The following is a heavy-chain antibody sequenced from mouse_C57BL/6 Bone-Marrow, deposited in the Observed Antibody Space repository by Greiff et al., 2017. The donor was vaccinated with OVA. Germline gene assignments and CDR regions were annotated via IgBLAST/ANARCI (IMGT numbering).Heavy chain of an antibody. Sequence: QVQLKQPGAELVMPGASVKLSCKASGYTFTSYWMHWVKQRPGQGLEWIGEIDPSDSYTNYNQKFKGKSTLTVDKSSSTAYMQLSSLTSEDSAVYYCATFITTVVEYYFDYWGQGTTLTVSS. D-gene: IGHD1-1*01. CDR2: IDPSDSYT. CDR3: ATFITTVVEYYFDY. J-gene: IGHJ2*01. V-gene: IGHV1-69*01. CDR1: GYTFTSYW.